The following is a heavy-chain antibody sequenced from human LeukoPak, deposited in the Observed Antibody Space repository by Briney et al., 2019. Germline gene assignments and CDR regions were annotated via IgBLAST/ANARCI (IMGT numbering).Heavy chain of an antibody. CDR2: ISPGDSDA. D-gene: IGHD2-2*01. J-gene: IGHJ4*02. CDR1: GYTFTNYY. V-gene: IGHV5-51*01. Sequence: GESLKISCKGSGYTFTNYYIGWVRQTPGKGLEWMGIISPGDSDARYSPSFQGQVTISADKSISTAYLRWSSLKASDTAMYYCARRYCCSTSCNPYFFDYWGQGTLVTVSS. CDR3: ARRYCCSTSCNPYFFDY.